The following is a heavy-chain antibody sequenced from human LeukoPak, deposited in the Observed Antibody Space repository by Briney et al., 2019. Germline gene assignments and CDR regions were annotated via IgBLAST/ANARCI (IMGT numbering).Heavy chain of an antibody. CDR2: ISYDGSNK. D-gene: IGHD6-13*01. CDR1: RFTFISYA. Sequence: PGGSLRLSCAASRFTFISYAMHWVRQAPGKGLEWVAVISYDGSNKYYADSVKDRFTISIDNSKNTLYLQMNSLRAEDTTLYYCARHHSSSWFDYWGQGTLVTVSS. CDR3: ARHHSSSWFDY. J-gene: IGHJ4*02. V-gene: IGHV3-30*04.